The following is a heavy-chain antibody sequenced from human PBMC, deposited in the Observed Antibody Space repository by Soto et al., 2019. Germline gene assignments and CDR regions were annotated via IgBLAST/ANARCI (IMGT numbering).Heavy chain of an antibody. Sequence: QVQLQESGPGLVKPSQNLSLTCTVSGGSISGADHYWSWVRQPPGKAPEWIGYIHYSGSTYYNQSPKGRVTISVDTSKNQFSLKLSSVTAADTAVDYCARESRHYDGSGYYHRSFDIWGQGTMVSVSS. J-gene: IGHJ3*02. CDR2: IHYSGST. V-gene: IGHV4-30-4*01. D-gene: IGHD3-22*01. CDR3: ARESRHYDGSGYYHRSFDI. CDR1: GGSISGADHY.